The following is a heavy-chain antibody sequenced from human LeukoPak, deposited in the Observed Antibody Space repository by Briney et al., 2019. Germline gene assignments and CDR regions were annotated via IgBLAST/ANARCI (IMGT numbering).Heavy chain of an antibody. CDR1: GFSLTTSGMC. D-gene: IGHD3-10*01. V-gene: IGHV2-70*17. Sequence: SGPALVKPTQTLTLTFTFSGFSLTTSGMCVSWVRQPPGNALDRLARIDRDEDKFYRTSLKTRLTISKDTSNNQVVLIITNMDPVDTATYYWARTRRIIMARGNYYYMDVWGKGTTVTVSS. CDR2: IDRDEDK. CDR3: ARTRRIIMARGNYYYMDV. J-gene: IGHJ6*03.